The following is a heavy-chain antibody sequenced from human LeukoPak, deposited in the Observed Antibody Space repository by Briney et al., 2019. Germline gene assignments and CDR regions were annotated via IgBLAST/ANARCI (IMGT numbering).Heavy chain of an antibody. CDR1: GFTFNTYW. CDR3: ARGGYHHGFDI. J-gene: IGHJ3*02. CDR2: IDNGGSDT. Sequence: GGSLRLSCAASGFTFNTYWLHWVRQAPGKGLVWVSRIDNGGSDTIYADSVKGRFTISRDNAKSTLYLQMNSLKAEDTAVYYCARGGYHHGFDIWGQGTMVTVSS. V-gene: IGHV3-74*01. D-gene: IGHD2-15*01.